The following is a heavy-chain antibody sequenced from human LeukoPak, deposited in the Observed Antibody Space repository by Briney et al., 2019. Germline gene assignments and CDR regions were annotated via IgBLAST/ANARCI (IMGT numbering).Heavy chain of an antibody. J-gene: IGHJ6*02. Sequence: SETPSLTCTVSGGSISSYYWSWIRQPPGKGLEWIGYIYYSGSTNYNPSLKSRVTISVDTSKNQFSLKLSSVTAADTAVYYCARRRYYYYGMDVWGQGTTVTVSS. CDR3: ARRRYYYYGMDV. CDR1: GGSISSYY. V-gene: IGHV4-59*08. CDR2: IYYSGST.